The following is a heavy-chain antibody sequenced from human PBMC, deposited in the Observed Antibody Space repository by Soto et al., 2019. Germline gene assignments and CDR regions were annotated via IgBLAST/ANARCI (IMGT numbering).Heavy chain of an antibody. J-gene: IGHJ4*02. CDR3: AKGGEVGGVLGDH. Sequence: QVQLVESGGGVVQPGTSLRLSCEASGFAFNKFGMHWVRQAPGKGLEWVAFISYDGSYQYYADSVQGRLTITRDNSMNTLKKQWNSLRREDTAVYYCAKGGEVGGVLGDHWGQGTLVTVSS. CDR2: ISYDGSYQ. D-gene: IGHD1-26*01. V-gene: IGHV3-30*18. CDR1: GFAFNKFG.